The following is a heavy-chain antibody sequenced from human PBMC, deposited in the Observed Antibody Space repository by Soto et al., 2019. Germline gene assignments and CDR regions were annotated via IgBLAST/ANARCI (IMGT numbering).Heavy chain of an antibody. V-gene: IGHV4-59*08. D-gene: IGHD3-22*01. CDR1: DGSISSYY. J-gene: IGHJ3*02. Sequence: QVQMQESGPGLVKPSETLSLTCTVSDGSISSYYGSWIRQPPGKGLELMGYIYYSGSTNYNPSLKSRVTISEDTSKNQFSLKLNSVTAAHTAVYYCSRHPSMIIGEHAFDIWGQGTMVTVSS. CDR2: IYYSGST. CDR3: SRHPSMIIGEHAFDI.